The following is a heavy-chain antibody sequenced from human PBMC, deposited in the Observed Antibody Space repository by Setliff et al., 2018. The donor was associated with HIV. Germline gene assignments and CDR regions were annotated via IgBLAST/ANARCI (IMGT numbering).Heavy chain of an antibody. V-gene: IGHV4-34*01. J-gene: IGHJ4*02. D-gene: IGHD3-10*01. CDR1: GGSFSGYY. CDR2: IYYSGST. CDR3: ARLSGGMVPNY. Sequence: SETLSLTCAVYGGSFSGYYWGWIRQPPGKGLEWIGTIYYSGSTYYNPSLKSRVTISVDPSKNQILLRLSSVTAADTAVYYCARLSGGMVPNYWGQGTLVTVSS.